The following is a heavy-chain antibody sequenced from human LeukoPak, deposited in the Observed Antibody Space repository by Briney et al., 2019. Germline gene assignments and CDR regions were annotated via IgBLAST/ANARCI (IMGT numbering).Heavy chain of an antibody. V-gene: IGHV4-39*01. CDR3: ARHDGSNNLDY. J-gene: IGHJ4*02. D-gene: IGHD1-14*01. Sequence: SETLSLTCTVSGGSITSSSYYWGWLRQPPGKGLEWIGSIYYSGNTYYKPSLKSRVTISVDTSKNQFSLKLSSVTAADTAVYYCARHDGSNNLDYWGQGTLVTVSS. CDR1: GGSITSSSYY. CDR2: IYYSGNT.